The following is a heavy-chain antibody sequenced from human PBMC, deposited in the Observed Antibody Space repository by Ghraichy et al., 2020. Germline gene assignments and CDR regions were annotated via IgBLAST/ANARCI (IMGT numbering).Heavy chain of an antibody. CDR3: ARGWLQLRGAFAI. Sequence: GGSLRLSCAASGFTFSRYSMNWVRQAPGKGLEWVSSISSSSYIYYADSVKGRFTISRDNAKNSLYLQMNSLRAEDTAVYYCARGWLQLRGAFAIWVQETMVIVSS. CDR1: GFTFSRYS. CDR2: ISSSSYI. D-gene: IGHD5-24*01. J-gene: IGHJ3*02. V-gene: IGHV3-21*01.